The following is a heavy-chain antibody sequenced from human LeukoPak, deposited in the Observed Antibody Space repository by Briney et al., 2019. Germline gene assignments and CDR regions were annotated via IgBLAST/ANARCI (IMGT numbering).Heavy chain of an antibody. Sequence: PGGSLRLSCAASGFTFSTYWMHWVRQAPGKGLVWVSRVNSDGSTTNYADSVKGRFTISRDNAKNTLYLQMNSLRAEDTAVYYCVSSYCSGGSCFSVSGSWGQGTLVTVSS. D-gene: IGHD2-15*01. CDR1: GFTFSTYW. V-gene: IGHV3-74*01. CDR3: VSSYCSGGSCFSVSGS. CDR2: VNSDGSTT. J-gene: IGHJ5*02.